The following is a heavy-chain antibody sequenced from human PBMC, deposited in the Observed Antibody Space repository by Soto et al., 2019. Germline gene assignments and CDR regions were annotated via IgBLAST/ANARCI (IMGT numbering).Heavy chain of an antibody. D-gene: IGHD2-8*02. V-gene: IGHV4-34*01. CDR3: ARGQSSLLLDC. CDR2: NNHSGST. Sequence: QVQLQQWGAGLLKPSETLSLTCAVYGGSFSGYYWSWIRQPPGKGLEWIGENNHSGSTNYNPSLKSRVTISVEPSKNQFSLKLSSVTAADTAVYYCARGQSSLLLDCWGQGVLVTVSS. J-gene: IGHJ4*02. CDR1: GGSFSGYY.